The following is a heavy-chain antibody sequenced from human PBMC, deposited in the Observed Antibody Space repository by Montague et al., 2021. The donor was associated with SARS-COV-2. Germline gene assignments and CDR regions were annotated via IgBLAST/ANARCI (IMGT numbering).Heavy chain of an antibody. J-gene: IGHJ3*02. V-gene: IGHV2-70*12. D-gene: IGHD6-19*01. Sequence: PALVKPTQTLTLTCTFSGFSLSTSGMCVSWIRQPPGKALEWLARXXWDDDKYYSTSLKTRLTISKDTSKNQVVLTMTNMDPVDTATYYCAHRPGIAVAGGAFDIWGQGTMVTVSS. CDR3: AHRPGIAVAGGAFDI. CDR1: GFSLSTSGMC. CDR2: XXWDDDK.